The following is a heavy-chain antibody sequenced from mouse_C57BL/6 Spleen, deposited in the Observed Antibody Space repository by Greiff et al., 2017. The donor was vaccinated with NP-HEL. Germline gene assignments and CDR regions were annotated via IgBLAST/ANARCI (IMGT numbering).Heavy chain of an antibody. Sequence: VQLKESGAELVRPGASVKLSCKASGYTFTDYYINWVKQRPGQGLEWIARIYPGSGNTYYNEKFKGKATLTAEKSSSTAYMQLSSLTSEDSAVYFCAREGRQWYFDVWGTGTTVTVSS. CDR2: IYPGSGNT. D-gene: IGHD3-3*01. CDR1: GYTFTDYY. CDR3: AREGRQWYFDV. J-gene: IGHJ1*03. V-gene: IGHV1-76*01.